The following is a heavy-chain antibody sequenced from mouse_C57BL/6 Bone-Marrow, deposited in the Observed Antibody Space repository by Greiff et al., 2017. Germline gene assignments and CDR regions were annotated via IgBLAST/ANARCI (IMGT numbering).Heavy chain of an antibody. CDR3: TDYDGFDY. J-gene: IGHJ2*01. V-gene: IGHV6-3*01. Sequence: EVKVEESGGGLVQPGGSMKLSCVASGFTFSNYWMNWVRQSPEKGLEWVAQIRLKSDNYATHYAESVKGRFTISRDDSKSSVYLQMNNLRAEDTGIYYCTDYDGFDYWGQGPTLTVSS. D-gene: IGHD1-1*01. CDR2: IRLKSDNYAT. CDR1: GFTFSNYW.